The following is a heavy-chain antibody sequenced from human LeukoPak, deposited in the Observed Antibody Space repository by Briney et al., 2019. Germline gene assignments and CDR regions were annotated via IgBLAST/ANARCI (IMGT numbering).Heavy chain of an antibody. J-gene: IGHJ6*02. Sequence: SETLSLTCAVYGGSFSGYYWGWIRQPPGKGLEWIGEINHSGSTNYNPSLKSQVTISVDTSKNQFSLKLSSVTAADTAVYYCASQSSDYYYGMDVWGQGTTVTVSS. D-gene: IGHD3-22*01. CDR2: INHSGST. V-gene: IGHV4-34*01. CDR3: ASQSSDYYYGMDV. CDR1: GGSFSGYY.